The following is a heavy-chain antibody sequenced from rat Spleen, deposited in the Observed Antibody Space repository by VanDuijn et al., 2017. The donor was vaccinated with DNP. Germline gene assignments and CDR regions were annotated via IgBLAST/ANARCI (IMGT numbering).Heavy chain of an antibody. CDR2: ITTSGGAT. Sequence: EVQLVESGGGLVQPGRSLRLSCAASGFTFSDYDMVWVRQAPTKGLEWVATITTSGGATYYRDSVKGRFTISRDNAKSTLYLQMNNLRSEDMATYYCARREAVFYFDYWGQGVMLTVSA. V-gene: IGHV5-25*01. CDR1: GFTFSDYD. J-gene: IGHJ2*01. CDR3: ARREAVFYFDY.